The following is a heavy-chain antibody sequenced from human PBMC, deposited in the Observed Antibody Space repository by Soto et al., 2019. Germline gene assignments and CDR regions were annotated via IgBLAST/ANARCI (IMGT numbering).Heavy chain of an antibody. J-gene: IGHJ4*02. Sequence: GGSLRLSCTASGFTFSSYAMSWVRQAPGKGLEWVAVIWYDGSNKYYADSVKGRFTISRDIAKNSLYLQMNSLRDEDTAVYYCAREGYPFDYWGQGTLVTVSS. CDR3: AREGYPFDY. CDR2: IWYDGSNK. D-gene: IGHD5-12*01. V-gene: IGHV3-33*08. CDR1: GFTFSSYA.